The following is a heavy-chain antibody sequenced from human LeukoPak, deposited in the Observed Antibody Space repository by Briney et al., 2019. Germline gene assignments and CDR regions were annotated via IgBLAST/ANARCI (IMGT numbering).Heavy chain of an antibody. CDR1: GFTFSSYA. J-gene: IGHJ5*02. D-gene: IGHD3-22*01. CDR2: ISYDGSNK. CDR3: VKDRWVNH. Sequence: GRSLRLSCAASGFTFSSYAMHWVRQAPGKGLEWVAVISYDGSNKYYADSVKGRFTISRDNSKNTLYLQMSSLRPEDTAVYYCVKDRWVNHWGQGTLVTVSS. V-gene: IGHV3-30-3*01.